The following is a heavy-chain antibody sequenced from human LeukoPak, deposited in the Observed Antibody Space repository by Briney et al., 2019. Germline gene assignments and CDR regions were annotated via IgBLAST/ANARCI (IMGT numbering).Heavy chain of an antibody. J-gene: IGHJ4*02. CDR3: ARENLSPNWGYDY. V-gene: IGHV4-34*01. Sequence: PSETRSLTCAVYGGSFSGYYWSWIRQPPGKGLEWIGEINHSGSTNYNPSLKSRVTISVDTSKNQFSLKLSSVTAADTAVYYCARENLSPNWGYDYWGQGTLVTVSS. CDR2: INHSGST. CDR1: GGSFSGYY. D-gene: IGHD7-27*01.